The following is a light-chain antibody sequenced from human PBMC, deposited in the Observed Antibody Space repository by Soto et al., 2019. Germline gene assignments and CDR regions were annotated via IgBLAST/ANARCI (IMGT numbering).Light chain of an antibody. CDR3: QQYSSSHSIT. V-gene: IGKV3-20*01. J-gene: IGKJ5*01. Sequence: EIVLTQSPGTLSLSPGERATLSCRASQSVSSTYLAWYQQKPCQATRLIIYGASSRANGIPDRFSGSGSGTDFTLTISRLEPEDFALYYCQQYSSSHSITFGQGTRLEIK. CDR2: GAS. CDR1: QSVSSTY.